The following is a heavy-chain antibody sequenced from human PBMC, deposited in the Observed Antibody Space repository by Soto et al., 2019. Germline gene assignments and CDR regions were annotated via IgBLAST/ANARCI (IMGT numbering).Heavy chain of an antibody. CDR3: ARQIYGSDTGPNFQYYFDS. Sequence: GESLKISCKGSGYSFAGYWITWVRQKPGKGLEWMGRIDPSDSQTYYSPSFRGHVTISATKSITTVFLQWSSLRASDTAMYYCARQIYGSDTGPNFQYYFDSWGQGTPVTVSS. J-gene: IGHJ4*02. D-gene: IGHD5-18*01. CDR1: GYSFAGYW. V-gene: IGHV5-10-1*01. CDR2: IDPSDSQT.